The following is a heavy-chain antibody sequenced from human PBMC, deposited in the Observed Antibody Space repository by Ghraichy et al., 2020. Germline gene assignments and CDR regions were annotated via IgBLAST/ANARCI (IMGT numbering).Heavy chain of an antibody. CDR2: ISWDGGST. J-gene: IGHJ4*02. CDR1: GFTFDDYT. D-gene: IGHD3-16*01. Sequence: LPLTCAASGFTFDDYTMHWVRQAPGKGLEWVSLISWDGGSTYYADSVKGRFTISRDNSKNSLYLQMNSLRTEDTALYYCAKDGLGNFGGGFDYWGQGTLVTVSS. V-gene: IGHV3-43*01. CDR3: AKDGLGNFGGGFDY.